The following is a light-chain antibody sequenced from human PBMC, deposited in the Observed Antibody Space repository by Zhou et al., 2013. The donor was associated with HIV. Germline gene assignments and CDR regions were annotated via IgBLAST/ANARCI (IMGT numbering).Light chain of an antibody. CDR2: SAS. CDR1: QSVSSS. Sequence: EIVMTQSPATLSVSPGERATLSCRASQSVSSSLAWYQQKPGQAPRLLIYSASARPTGLPARFSGSGSGTEFTLTISNLQSEDFAVYYCQQYGNWPITFGEGPRWRSN. V-gene: IGKV3-15*01. CDR3: QQYGNWPIT. J-gene: IGKJ4*01.